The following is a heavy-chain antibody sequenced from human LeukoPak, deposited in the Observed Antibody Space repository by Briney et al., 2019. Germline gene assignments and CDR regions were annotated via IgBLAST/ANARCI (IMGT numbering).Heavy chain of an antibody. CDR3: ARDKLLEYGNWFDP. V-gene: IGHV3-30-3*01. CDR2: ISYDGSNQ. D-gene: IGHD4/OR15-4a*01. CDR1: GFTFSGYA. J-gene: IGHJ5*02. Sequence: QSGGSLRLSCAASGFTFSGYAMHWVRQAPGKGLEWVAFISYDGSNQYYPDSVQGRFTVSRDNSKNTLYLQMNSLRVEDAAVYYCARDKLLEYGNWFDPWGQGTLVTVSS.